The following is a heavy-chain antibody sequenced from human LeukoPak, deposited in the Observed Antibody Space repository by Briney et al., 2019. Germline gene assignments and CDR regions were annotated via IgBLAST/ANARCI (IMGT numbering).Heavy chain of an antibody. J-gene: IGHJ4*02. D-gene: IGHD3-22*01. CDR1: GYSISSGYY. V-gene: IGHV4-38-2*02. CDR3: ARDLDYYDSSGMGLVDY. CDR2: IYHSGST. Sequence: PSETLSLTCTVSGYSISSGYYWGWIRQPPGKGLEWIGSIYHSGSTYYNPSLKSRVTISVDTSKNQFSLKLSSVTAADTAVYYCARDLDYYDSSGMGLVDYWGQGTLVTVSS.